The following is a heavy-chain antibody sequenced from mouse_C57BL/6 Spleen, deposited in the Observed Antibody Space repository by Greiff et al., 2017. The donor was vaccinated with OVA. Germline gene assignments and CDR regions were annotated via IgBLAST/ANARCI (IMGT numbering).Heavy chain of an antibody. CDR1: GFTFSDYY. V-gene: IGHV5-16*01. D-gene: IGHD2-5*01. CDR2: INYDGSST. Sequence: EVHLVESEGGLVQPGSSMKLSCTASGFTFSDYYMAWVRQVPEKGLEWVANINYDGSSTYYLDSLKSRFIISRDNAKNILYLQMSSLKSEDTATYYCARVAYYSNPWAMDYWGQGTSVTVSS. CDR3: ARVAYYSNPWAMDY. J-gene: IGHJ4*01.